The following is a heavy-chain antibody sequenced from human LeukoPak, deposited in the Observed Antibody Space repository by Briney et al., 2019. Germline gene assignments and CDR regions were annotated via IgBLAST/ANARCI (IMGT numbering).Heavy chain of an antibody. V-gene: IGHV1-2*06. CDR2: LNPNTGHA. CDR1: GDTLDNYA. Sequence: ASVKVSCKASGDTLDNYALSWVRQAPGQGPEWMGRLNPNTGHAVYAFKFQGRVTITRDTSSNTAYMEVTRLTSDDTALYYCAKDRDGADRIVLWGQGTLVTVSS. CDR3: AKDRDGADRIVL. J-gene: IGHJ4*02. D-gene: IGHD5-24*01.